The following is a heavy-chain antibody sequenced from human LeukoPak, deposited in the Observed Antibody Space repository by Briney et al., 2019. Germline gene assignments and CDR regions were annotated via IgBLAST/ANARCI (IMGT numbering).Heavy chain of an antibody. CDR3: ARSVTMIVVAPGY. CDR1: GFTFSSYG. Sequence: GGSLGLSCAASGFTFSSYGMHWVRQAPGKGLEWVAVIWYDGSNKYYADSVKGRFTISRDNSKNTLYLQMNSLRAEDTAVYYCARSVTMIVVAPGYWGQGTLVTVSS. J-gene: IGHJ4*02. V-gene: IGHV3-33*01. CDR2: IWYDGSNK. D-gene: IGHD3-22*01.